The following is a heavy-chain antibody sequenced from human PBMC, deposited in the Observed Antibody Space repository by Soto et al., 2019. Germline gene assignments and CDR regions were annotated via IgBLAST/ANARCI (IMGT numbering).Heavy chain of an antibody. CDR1: GYTLTELS. CDR2: FDPEDGET. J-gene: IGHJ3*02. V-gene: IGHV1-24*01. Sequence: ASVKVSCKVSGYTLTELSMHWVRQAPGKGLEWMGGFDPEDGETIYAQKFQGRVTMTEDTSTDTAYMELSSLRSEDTAVYYCATTPVLISSSSPFDAFDIWGQGTMVTVSS. CDR3: ATTPVLISSSSPFDAFDI. D-gene: IGHD6-6*01.